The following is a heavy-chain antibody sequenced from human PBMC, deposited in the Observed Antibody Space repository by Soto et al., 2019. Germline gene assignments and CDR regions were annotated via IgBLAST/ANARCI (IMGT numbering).Heavy chain of an antibody. J-gene: IGHJ5*02. CDR2: IYYSGST. CDR3: ARVREPSFALVGATRHNWFDP. CDR1: GGSISSGGYY. Sequence: PSETLSLTCTVSGGSISSGGYYWSWIRQHPGKGLEWIGYIYYSGSTYYNPSLKSRVTISVDTSKNQFSLKLSSVTAADTAVYYCARVREPSFALVGATRHNWFDPWGQGTLVTVSS. V-gene: IGHV4-31*03. D-gene: IGHD1-26*01.